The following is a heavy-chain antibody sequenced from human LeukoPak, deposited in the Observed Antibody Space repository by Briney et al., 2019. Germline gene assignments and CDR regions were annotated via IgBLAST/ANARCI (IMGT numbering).Heavy chain of an antibody. J-gene: IGHJ5*02. CDR3: AKDPDSSSWINWFDP. D-gene: IGHD6-13*01. V-gene: IGHV3-23*01. CDR1: GFTFSSYA. CDR2: ISGSGGST. Sequence: GGSLRLSCAASGFTFSSYAMSWVRQAPGKGLEWVSAISGSGGSTYYADSVKGRFTISRDNSKNTLHLQMNSLRAEDTAVYYCAKDPDSSSWINWFDPWGQGTLVTVSS.